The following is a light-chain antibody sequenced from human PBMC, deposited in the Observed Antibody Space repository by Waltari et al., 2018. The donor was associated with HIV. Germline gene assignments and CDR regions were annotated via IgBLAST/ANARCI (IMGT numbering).Light chain of an antibody. J-gene: IGLJ2*01. Sequence: QSVLTQPPSVSAPPGQKVTIPCSGSSSSFGNTYVSWYQQVPGTAPKLLIYDNNRRPSGIPDRFSGSKSGTSATLAITGLQTGDEADYYCGTWDNSLSAGFFGGGTKLTVL. CDR2: DNN. V-gene: IGLV1-51*01. CDR3: GTWDNSLSAGF. CDR1: SSSFGNTY.